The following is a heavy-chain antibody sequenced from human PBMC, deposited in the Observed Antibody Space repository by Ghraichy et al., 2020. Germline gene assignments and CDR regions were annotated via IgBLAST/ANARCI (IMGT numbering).Heavy chain of an antibody. CDR1: GFTVSNHA. D-gene: IGHD5-12*01. J-gene: IGHJ4*02. CDR3: AKGLEIESRLDC. V-gene: IGHV3-23*01. CDR2: ISGRDGSI. Sequence: GGSLRLSCAASGFTVSNHAMYWVRQAPGKGLQWVAAISGRDGSIYHANSVKDRFSISKDNSKNTLYLQMNSLRADDTAVYYCAKGLEIESRLDCWGQGTLVTVSS.